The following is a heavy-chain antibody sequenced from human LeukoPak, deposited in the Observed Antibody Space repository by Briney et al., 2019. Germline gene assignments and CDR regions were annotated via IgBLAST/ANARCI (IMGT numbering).Heavy chain of an antibody. D-gene: IGHD2-2*01. CDR2: IIPIFGTA. CDR1: GGTFSSYA. V-gene: IGHV1-69*13. CDR3: ASNIVVVPAAQAAFDI. J-gene: IGHJ3*02. Sequence: SVKVSCKASGGTFSSYAISWVRQAPGQGLEWMGGIIPIFGTANYAQKFQGRVTITADESTSTAYMELSSLRSEDTAVYYCASNIVVVPAAQAAFDIWGQGTMVTVSS.